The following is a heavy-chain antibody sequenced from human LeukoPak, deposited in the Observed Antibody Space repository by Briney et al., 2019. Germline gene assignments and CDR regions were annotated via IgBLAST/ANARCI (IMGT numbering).Heavy chain of an antibody. D-gene: IGHD6-19*01. Sequence: SETLSLTCTVSGGSISSYYWSWIRQPAGKGLEWIGYIYTSGSTNYNPSLKSRVTISVDTSKNQFSLKLSSVTAADTAVYYCARLAVAGTYFDYWGQGTLVTVSS. CDR3: ARLAVAGTYFDY. V-gene: IGHV4-4*09. CDR2: IYTSGST. J-gene: IGHJ4*02. CDR1: GGSISSYY.